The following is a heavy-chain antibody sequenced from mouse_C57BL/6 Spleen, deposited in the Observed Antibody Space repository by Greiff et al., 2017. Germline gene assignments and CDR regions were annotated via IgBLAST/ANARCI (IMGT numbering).Heavy chain of an antibody. CDR1: GFSLTSYG. J-gene: IGHJ4*01. CDR2: IWSGGST. CDR3: ARPPGSSLYYAMDY. D-gene: IGHD1-1*01. Sequence: VQLKESGPGLVQPSQSLSITCTVSGFSLTSYGVHWVRQSPGKGLEWLGVIWSGGSTDYNAAFISRLSISKDNSKSQVFFKMNSLQADDTAIYYCARPPGSSLYYAMDYWGQGTSVTVSS. V-gene: IGHV2-2*01.